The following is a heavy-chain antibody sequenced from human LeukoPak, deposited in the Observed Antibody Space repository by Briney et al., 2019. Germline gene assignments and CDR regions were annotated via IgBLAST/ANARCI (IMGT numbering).Heavy chain of an antibody. V-gene: IGHV3-73*01. CDR3: TRHDSSGYS. CDR2: IRSKANSYAT. Sequence: GGSLKLSCAASGFTFSGSAMHWARQASGKGLEWVGRIRSKANSYATAYAASVKGRFTISRDGSKNTAYLQMNSLKTEDTAVYYCTRHDSSGYSWGQGTLVTVSS. CDR1: GFTFSGSA. J-gene: IGHJ5*02. D-gene: IGHD3-22*01.